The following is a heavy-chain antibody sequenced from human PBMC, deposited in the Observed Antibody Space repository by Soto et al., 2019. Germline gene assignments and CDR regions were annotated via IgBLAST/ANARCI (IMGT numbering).Heavy chain of an antibody. CDR3: AKDLRVITPKGLFX. CDR2: ISGSGGST. D-gene: IGHD2-21*01. Sequence: GGSLRLSFAASGFTFSSYAMSWVRQAPGKGLEWVSSISGSGGSTYYADSVKGRFTISRDNSKNTLYLQMNSLRAEDTAVYYCAKDLRVITPKGLFXWGQGTLVT. J-gene: IGHJ4*02. CDR1: GFTFSSYA. V-gene: IGHV3-23*01.